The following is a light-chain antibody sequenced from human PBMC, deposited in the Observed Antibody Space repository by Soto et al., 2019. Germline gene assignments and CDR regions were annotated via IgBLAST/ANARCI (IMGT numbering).Light chain of an antibody. Sequence: EIVLTQSPGTLSLSPGDRATLSCRASQGVSRGYLAWYHQKPGRAPRLLIYGVSSRATGISDRFSGSGSGTDFTLTISRLEPEDFAVYYCQHDYNLLTFGGGTKVDIK. CDR1: QGVSRGY. J-gene: IGKJ4*01. CDR2: GVS. CDR3: QHDYNLLT. V-gene: IGKV3-20*01.